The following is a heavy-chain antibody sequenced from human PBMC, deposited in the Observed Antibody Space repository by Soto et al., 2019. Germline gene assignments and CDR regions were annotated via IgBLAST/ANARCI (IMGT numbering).Heavy chain of an antibody. V-gene: IGHV1-46*01. CDR2: INPSGFST. Sequence: QVQLVQSGAEVKKPGASVKISCKASGYTFSSSYIHWVRQAPGQGLEWMGLINPSGFSTDYAQTFQGRVTVTRDTSTRTVYMDLSSLRSEDTAVYYCASGGYTYGFSAMYVWGPVTTVAVYS. J-gene: IGHJ6*02. D-gene: IGHD5-18*01. CDR3: ASGGYTYGFSAMYV. CDR1: GYTFSSSY.